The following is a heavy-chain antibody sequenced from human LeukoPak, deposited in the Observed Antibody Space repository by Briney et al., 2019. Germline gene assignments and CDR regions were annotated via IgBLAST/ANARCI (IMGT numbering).Heavy chain of an antibody. Sequence: GGSLRLSCAASGFTFSSYEMNWVRQAPGKGLEWVSYISSSGSTIYYADSVKGRFTISRDNAKNSLYLQMNSLRAEDTAVYYCARDGKGLAYFDYWGQGTLVTVSS. V-gene: IGHV3-48*03. CDR1: GFTFSSYE. CDR3: ARDGKGLAYFDY. CDR2: ISSSGSTI. D-gene: IGHD6-19*01. J-gene: IGHJ4*02.